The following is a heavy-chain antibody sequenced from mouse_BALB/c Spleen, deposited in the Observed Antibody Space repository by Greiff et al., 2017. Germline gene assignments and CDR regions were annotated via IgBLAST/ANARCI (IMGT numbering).Heavy chain of an antibody. D-gene: IGHD2-2*01. J-gene: IGHJ3*01. CDR2: INSNGGST. CDR1: GFTFSSYG. CDR3: AREGYDLGTWFAY. Sequence: EVKLMESGGGLVQPGGSLKLSCAASGFTFSSYGMSWVRQTPDKRLELVATINSNGGSTYYPDSVKGRFTISRDNAKNTLYLQMSSLKSEDTATYYCAREGYDLGTWFAYWGQGTLVTVSA. V-gene: IGHV5-6-3*01.